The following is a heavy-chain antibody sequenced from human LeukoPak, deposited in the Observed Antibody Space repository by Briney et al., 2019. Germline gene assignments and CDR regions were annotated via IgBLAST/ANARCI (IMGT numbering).Heavy chain of an antibody. V-gene: IGHV3-13*01. CDR2: IGIRGDT. D-gene: IGHD6-19*01. J-gene: IGHJ4*02. Sequence: QSGGSLRLSCAASGFTFIDYDMHWVRQVIGKSLEWVSAIGIRGDTHYSGSVKGRFTISRENAESSLYLQMNSLRAEDTAVYYCARGGIQVSGIDEFDYWGQGTLVTVSS. CDR1: GFTFIDYD. CDR3: ARGGIQVSGIDEFDY.